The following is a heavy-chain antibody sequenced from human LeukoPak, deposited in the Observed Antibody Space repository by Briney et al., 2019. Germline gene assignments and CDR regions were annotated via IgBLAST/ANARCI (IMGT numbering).Heavy chain of an antibody. Sequence: PGGSLRLSCAASGFTFSSYSMNWVRQAPGKGLEWVSSISSSSSYRYYADSVKGRFTISRDNAKNSLYLQMNSLRAEDTAVYYCARGRWFGELSLGYWGQGTLVTVSS. CDR2: ISSSSSYR. J-gene: IGHJ4*02. D-gene: IGHD3-10*01. CDR3: ARGRWFGELSLGY. CDR1: GFTFSSYS. V-gene: IGHV3-21*01.